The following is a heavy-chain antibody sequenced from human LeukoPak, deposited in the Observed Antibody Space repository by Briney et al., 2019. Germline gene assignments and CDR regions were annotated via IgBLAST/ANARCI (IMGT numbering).Heavy chain of an antibody. CDR1: GYTFTSYN. V-gene: IGHV1-8*02. Sequence: ASVKVSCKASGYTFTSYNINWARQAPGQGLEWMGWISTYNGNTNYAQKFQGRVTMTRNTSISTAYMELSSLRSEDTAVYYCARGVRREATCAYWGQGTLVTVSS. D-gene: IGHD5-12*01. CDR2: ISTYNGNT. CDR3: ARGVRREATCAY. J-gene: IGHJ4*02.